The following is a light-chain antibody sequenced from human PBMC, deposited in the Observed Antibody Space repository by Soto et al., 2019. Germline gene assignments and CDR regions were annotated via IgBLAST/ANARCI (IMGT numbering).Light chain of an antibody. J-gene: IGLJ1*01. CDR1: SSDVGNYKF. Sequence: QSVLTQPRSVSGSPGQSVTISCTGTSSDVGNYKFVSWYQQYPGKAPKLVIYDGTKRPSGVPDRFSGSNSGNTASLTISGLQAEDEADYYCCSYVTTPEIFGTGTKVTVL. V-gene: IGLV2-11*01. CDR2: DGT. CDR3: CSYVTTPEI.